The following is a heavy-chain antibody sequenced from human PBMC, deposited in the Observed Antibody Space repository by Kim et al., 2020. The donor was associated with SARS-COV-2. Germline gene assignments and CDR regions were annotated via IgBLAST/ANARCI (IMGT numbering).Heavy chain of an antibody. J-gene: IGHJ6*02. CDR3: AGRELNKYCSGGSCWGAGYYYYGMDV. D-gene: IGHD2-15*01. Sequence: SETLSLTCTVSGGSISSYYWSWIRQPAGKGLEWIGRIYTSGSTNYNPSLKSRVTMSVDTSKNQFSLKLSSVTAADTAVYYCAGRELNKYCSGGSCWGAGYYYYGMDVWGQGTTVTVSS. CDR1: GGSISSYY. V-gene: IGHV4-4*07. CDR2: IYTSGST.